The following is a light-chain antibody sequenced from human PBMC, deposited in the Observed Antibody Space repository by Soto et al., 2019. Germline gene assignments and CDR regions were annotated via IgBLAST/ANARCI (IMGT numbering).Light chain of an antibody. CDR1: SSDVGGYNY. J-gene: IGLJ1*01. CDR2: DVS. V-gene: IGLV2-14*01. Sequence: QSVLTQPASVSGSPGQSITISCTGTSSDVGGYNYVSWFQQHPGKAPKLIIYDVSDRPSGVSSRFSGSKSGNTASLTISGLQAEDEADYFGSSYTSSSTPYVFGTGTKLTVL. CDR3: SSYTSSSTPYV.